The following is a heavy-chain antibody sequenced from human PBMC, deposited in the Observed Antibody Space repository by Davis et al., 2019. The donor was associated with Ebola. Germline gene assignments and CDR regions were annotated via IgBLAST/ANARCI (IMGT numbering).Heavy chain of an antibody. CDR1: GFTFSSYW. CDR3: ARGLTTVTTGWFDP. Sequence: GESLKISCAASGFTFSSYWMSWVRQAPGKGLEWVANIKQDGSEKYYVDSVKGQFTISRDNAKNSLYLQMNSLRSDDTAVYYCARGLTTVTTGWFDPWGQGTLVTVSS. J-gene: IGHJ5*02. CDR2: IKQDGSEK. D-gene: IGHD4-17*01. V-gene: IGHV3-7*03.